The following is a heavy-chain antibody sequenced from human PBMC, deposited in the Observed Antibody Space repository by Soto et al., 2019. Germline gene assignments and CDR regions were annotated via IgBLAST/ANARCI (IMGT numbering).Heavy chain of an antibody. J-gene: IGHJ4*02. CDR1: GFTFSDYY. Sequence: QVQLVESGGGLVKPGGSLRLSCAASGFTFSDYYMSWIRQAPGKGLEWVSYISSSGSTLYYADSVKGRFTISRDNAKNSPYHKMKSLRAGDTDVYYCARDPREYCFDYWGQGTPVTVSS. CDR3: ARDPREYCFDY. CDR2: ISSSGSTL. V-gene: IGHV3-11*04.